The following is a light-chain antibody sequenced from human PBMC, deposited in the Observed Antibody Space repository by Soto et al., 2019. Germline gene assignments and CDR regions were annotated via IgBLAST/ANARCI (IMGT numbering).Light chain of an antibody. V-gene: IGKV3-11*01. CDR1: QSVSSY. Sequence: EIVLTQSPATLSLSPGERATLSCRASQSVSSYLAWYQQKPDQAPRLLIYDASNRATGIPARFSGSGSGTDFPLTISSLEPEDFAVYYCQQRSNWPTFGPGTKVDIK. J-gene: IGKJ3*01. CDR2: DAS. CDR3: QQRSNWPT.